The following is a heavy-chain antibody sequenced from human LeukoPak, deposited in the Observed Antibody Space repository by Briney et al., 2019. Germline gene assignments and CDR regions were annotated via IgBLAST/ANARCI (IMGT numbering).Heavy chain of an antibody. J-gene: IGHJ6*02. V-gene: IGHV3-21*01. CDR1: GFTFSSYS. CDR3: ARYCSSTSCPDYYYYGMDV. Sequence: GGSLRLSCAASGFTFSSYSMNWVRQAPGKGLEWVSSISSSSSNIYYADSVKGRFTISRDNAKNSLYLQMNSLRAEDTAVYYCARYCSSTSCPDYYYYGMDVWGQGTTVTVSS. D-gene: IGHD2-2*01. CDR2: ISSSSSNI.